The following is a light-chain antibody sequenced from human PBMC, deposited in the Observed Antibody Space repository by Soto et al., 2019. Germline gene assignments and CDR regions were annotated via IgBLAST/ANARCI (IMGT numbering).Light chain of an antibody. CDR1: SSDVGGYNY. Sequence: QSALTQPPSASGSPGQSCTISFTGTSSDVGGYNYVSWYQQHPGKAPKLMIYEVSKRPSGVPDRFSGSKSGNTASLTVSGLQAEDEADYYCSSYAGSNNFVVFGGGTKVTVL. J-gene: IGLJ2*01. V-gene: IGLV2-8*01. CDR3: SSYAGSNNFVV. CDR2: EVS.